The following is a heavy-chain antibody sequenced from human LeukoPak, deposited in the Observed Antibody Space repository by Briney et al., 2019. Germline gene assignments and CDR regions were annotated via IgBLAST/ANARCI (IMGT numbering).Heavy chain of an antibody. V-gene: IGHV3-9*03. CDR3: AKDRQTSAVVTLGIVFDI. J-gene: IGHJ3*02. D-gene: IGHD4-23*01. CDR1: GFTFDDYA. CDR2: ISWNSGNI. Sequence: GGSLRLSCAASGFTFDDYAMHWVRQAPGKGLEWVSGISWNSGNIGYADSVKGRFTISRENAKNSLYLQMNSLRVEDMALYYCAKDRQTSAVVTLGIVFDIWGQGTMVTVSS.